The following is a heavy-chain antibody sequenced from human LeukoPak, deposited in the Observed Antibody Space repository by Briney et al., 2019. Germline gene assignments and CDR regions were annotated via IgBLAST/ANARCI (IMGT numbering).Heavy chain of an antibody. CDR2: ISSNGGST. V-gene: IGHV3-64D*06. D-gene: IGHD3-9*01. CDR1: GFTFSSYA. Sequence: PGGSLRLSCSASGFTFSSYAVHWVRQAPGKGLEYVSAISSNGGSTYYADSVKGRFTISRDNSKNTLYLQMSSLRAEDTAVYYCVKAPDRYFEAYFDYWGQGTLVTVSS. CDR3: VKAPDRYFEAYFDY. J-gene: IGHJ4*02.